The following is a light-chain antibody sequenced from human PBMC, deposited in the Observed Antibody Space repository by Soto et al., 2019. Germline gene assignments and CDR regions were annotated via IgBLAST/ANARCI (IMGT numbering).Light chain of an antibody. V-gene: IGKV1-39*01. J-gene: IGKJ1*01. CDR3: QQSYSTPRT. CDR1: QSISSY. Sequence: DIQMTQSPSSLSASVGDRVTITCRASQSISSYLNWYQQKPGKAPKLLIYAASSLQSGVPSRFSHSGSGTDFTLTISSLQPEDFATYYGQQSYSTPRTFGQGTKVEIK. CDR2: AAS.